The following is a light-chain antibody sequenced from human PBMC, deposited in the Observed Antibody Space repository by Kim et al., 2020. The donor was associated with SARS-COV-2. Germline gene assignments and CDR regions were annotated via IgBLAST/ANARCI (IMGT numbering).Light chain of an antibody. J-gene: IGKJ1*01. V-gene: IGKV1-9*01. CDR2: GSS. CDR1: QGISNY. Sequence: ASVGDKVNTTCRASQGISNYLAWYQQNPGKAPKVLIYGSSTLQTGVPSRFSGSGSGTEFTLTISSLQPEDFATYFCLQFNDYPRTFGQGTKVDIK. CDR3: LQFNDYPRT.